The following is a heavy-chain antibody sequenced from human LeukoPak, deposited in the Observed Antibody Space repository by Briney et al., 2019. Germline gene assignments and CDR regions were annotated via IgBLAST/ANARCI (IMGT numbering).Heavy chain of an antibody. D-gene: IGHD2-15*01. CDR2: FDPEDGET. Sequence: ASVKVSCKVSGYTLTELSMHWVRQAPGKGLEWMGGFDPEDGETIYAQKFQGRVTMTEDTSTDTAYMELSSLRSEDTAVYYCATGRSGGSCPGWFDPWGQEPWSPSPQ. V-gene: IGHV1-24*01. CDR3: ATGRSGGSCPGWFDP. J-gene: IGHJ5*02. CDR1: GYTLTELS.